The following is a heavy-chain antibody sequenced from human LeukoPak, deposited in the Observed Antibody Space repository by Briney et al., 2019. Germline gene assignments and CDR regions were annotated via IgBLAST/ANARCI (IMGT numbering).Heavy chain of an antibody. J-gene: IGHJ5*02. CDR3: ARDALPRSYYDFWSGLFDP. V-gene: IGHV3-48*01. Sequence: SGGSLRLSCAASGFTFNTYTMNWVRQAPGKGLEWVSYISGSSGIIDYADSVRGRFTISRDNAKNSLYLQMNSLRAEDTAVYYCARDALPRSYYDFWSGLFDPWGQGTLVTVSS. CDR2: ISGSSGII. D-gene: IGHD3-3*01. CDR1: GFTFNTYT.